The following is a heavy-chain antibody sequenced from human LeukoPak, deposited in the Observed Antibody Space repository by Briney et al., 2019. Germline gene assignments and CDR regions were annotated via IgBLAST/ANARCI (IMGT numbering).Heavy chain of an antibody. V-gene: IGHV3-21*01. CDR2: ISSSSSYI. Sequence: GGSLRLSCAASGFTFSSYEMNWVRQAPGKGLEWVSSISSSSSYIYYADSVKGRFTISRDNAKNSLYLQMNSLRAEDTAVYYCARDFSYYGSGWFDPWGQGTLVTVSS. D-gene: IGHD3-10*01. CDR3: ARDFSYYGSGWFDP. CDR1: GFTFSSYE. J-gene: IGHJ5*02.